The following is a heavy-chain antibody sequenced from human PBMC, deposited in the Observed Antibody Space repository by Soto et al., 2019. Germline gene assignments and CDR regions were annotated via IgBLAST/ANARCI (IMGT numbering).Heavy chain of an antibody. J-gene: IGHJ4*02. V-gene: IGHV2-5*02. CDR3: LHAMAPRSFHY. Sequence: QITVKEAGPTPVKPTQTLTLTCSCTGFSRITSAVGVGWIRQPPGTALVWLALIYWDDVKGYSTSLKSRLTLTKGTAKSHVVLTMINIDTADPATFSCLHAMAPRSFHYWGQGILVTVS. CDR1: GFSRITSAVG. CDR2: IYWDDVK.